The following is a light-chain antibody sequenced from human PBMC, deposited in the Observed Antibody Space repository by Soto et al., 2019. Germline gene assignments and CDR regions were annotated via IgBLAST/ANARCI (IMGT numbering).Light chain of an antibody. CDR1: QSVGSS. CDR2: DAS. V-gene: IGKV3-15*01. Sequence: EIVMTQSPDILSLSPGETATLSCRASQSVGSSLAWYQQKPGQAPRLLISDASTRAAGLPARFSGSGPGTEFTLTISSLQSEDFAVYYCQQSNNWPKTFGQGTKVEIK. J-gene: IGKJ1*01. CDR3: QQSNNWPKT.